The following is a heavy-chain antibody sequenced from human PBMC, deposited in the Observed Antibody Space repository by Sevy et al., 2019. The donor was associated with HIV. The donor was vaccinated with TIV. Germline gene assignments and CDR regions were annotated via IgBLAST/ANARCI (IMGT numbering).Heavy chain of an antibody. J-gene: IGHJ4*02. CDR2: IKQDGSEK. CDR3: ARALAAAASY. CDR1: GFTFSSYW. Sequence: GGLRLSCAASGFTFSSYWMNWVRQAPGKGLEWVANIKQDGSEKYYVDSVKGRFTISRDNAKNSMHLQMNSLRAEDTAVYYCARALAAAASYWGQGTLVTVSS. V-gene: IGHV3-7*01. D-gene: IGHD6-25*01.